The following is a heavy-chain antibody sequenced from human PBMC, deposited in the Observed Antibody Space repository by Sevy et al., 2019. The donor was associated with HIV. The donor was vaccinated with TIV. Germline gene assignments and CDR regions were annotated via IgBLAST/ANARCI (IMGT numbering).Heavy chain of an antibody. D-gene: IGHD5-18*01. CDR2: IYYSGST. Sequence: SETLSLTCTVSGGSVSSGSYYWSWIRQPPGKGLEWIGYIYYSGSTNYNPSLKSRVTISVDTSKNQFSLKLSSVTAADTAVYYCARVLRGYNYGHFDYWGQGTLVTVSS. CDR1: GGSVSSGSYY. J-gene: IGHJ4*02. CDR3: ARVLRGYNYGHFDY. V-gene: IGHV4-61*01.